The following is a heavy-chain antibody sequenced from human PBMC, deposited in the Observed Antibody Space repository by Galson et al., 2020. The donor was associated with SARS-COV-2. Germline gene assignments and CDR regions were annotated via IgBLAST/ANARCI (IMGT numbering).Heavy chain of an antibody. CDR2: INHRGSA. CDR3: ARGTRDITMIVVVMTAVSCHFDL. J-gene: IGHJ4*02. Sequence: SQASETLSLTCAVYGGSFSDCYWSWIRQPPGRGLEWIGEINHRGSATYNPSLESRVRISLDASKKQFSLKLSSVTAADSGLYYCARGTRDITMIVVVMTAVSCHFDLWGQGSLVTVSS. D-gene: IGHD3-22*01. V-gene: IGHV4-34*01. CDR1: GGSFSDCY.